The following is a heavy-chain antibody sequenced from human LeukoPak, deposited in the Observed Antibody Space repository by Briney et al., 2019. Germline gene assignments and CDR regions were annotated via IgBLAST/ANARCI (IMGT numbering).Heavy chain of an antibody. Sequence: GGSLRLSCAASGFTFSNYWMHWVRQAPGKGLVWVSCINNDGSRTIYAGSVKGRFTISRDNAKNTLYLQMNSLRADDTAVYYCATGYTYASNWFDPWGQGTLVTVSS. V-gene: IGHV3-74*01. D-gene: IGHD5-18*01. J-gene: IGHJ5*02. CDR3: ATGYTYASNWFDP. CDR1: GFTFSNYW. CDR2: INNDGSRT.